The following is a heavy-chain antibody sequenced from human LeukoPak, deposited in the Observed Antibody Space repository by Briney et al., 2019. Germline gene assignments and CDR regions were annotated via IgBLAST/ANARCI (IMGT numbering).Heavy chain of an antibody. CDR3: TTDEGSGYSGSYYLDY. CDR1: GFTFSNAW. Sequence: NPGGSLRLSCAASGFTFSNAWMSWVRQAPGKGLEWVGRLKSKADGGTIDYAAPVKRRFTISRDDSKNTLYLQMNSLKTEDTAVYYCTTDEGSGYSGSYYLDYWGQGTLVTVSS. V-gene: IGHV3-15*01. J-gene: IGHJ4*02. CDR2: LKSKADGGTI. D-gene: IGHD1-26*01.